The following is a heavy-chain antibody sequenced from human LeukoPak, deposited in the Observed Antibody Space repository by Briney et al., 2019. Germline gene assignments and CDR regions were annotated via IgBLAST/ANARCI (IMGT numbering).Heavy chain of an antibody. CDR3: ERDGRAKTRNWFDP. J-gene: IGHJ5*02. CDR2: ISSSSGNI. CDR1: GFTFCSYK. Sequence: GGSLRLSCVASGFTFCSYKMNWVRQAPGKGPEWVSSISSSSGNIAYADSVKGRFTISRDDARNSLYLHMNSLRAEDTAVYHCERDGRAKTRNWFDPWGQGTLVIVSS. V-gene: IGHV3-21*01.